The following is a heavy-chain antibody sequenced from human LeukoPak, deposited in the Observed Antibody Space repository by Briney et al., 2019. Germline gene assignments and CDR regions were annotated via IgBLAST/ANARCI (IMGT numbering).Heavy chain of an antibody. J-gene: IGHJ4*02. D-gene: IGHD1-26*01. CDR3: VKSKRPIAGDY. CDR2: ISSNGGST. CDR1: GFTFSSYA. Sequence: GGSLRLSCSASGFTFSSYAMHRVRQAPGKGLEYVSAISSNGGSTYYADSVKGRFTISRDNSKNTLYLQMSSLRAEDTAVYYCVKSKRPIAGDYWGQGTLVTVSS. V-gene: IGHV3-64D*09.